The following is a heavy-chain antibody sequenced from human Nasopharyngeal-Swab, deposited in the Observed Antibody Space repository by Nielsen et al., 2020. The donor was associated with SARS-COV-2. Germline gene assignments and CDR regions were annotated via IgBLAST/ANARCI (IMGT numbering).Heavy chain of an antibody. J-gene: IGHJ4*02. CDR2: ISYDGSNK. Sequence: WIRQPPGKGLEWVAVISYDGSNKYYADSVKGRFTISRDNSKNTLYLQMNSLRAEDTAVYYCAKLPYRSTVAGDDYWGQGTLVTVSS. V-gene: IGHV3-30*18. D-gene: IGHD6-19*01. CDR3: AKLPYRSTVAGDDY.